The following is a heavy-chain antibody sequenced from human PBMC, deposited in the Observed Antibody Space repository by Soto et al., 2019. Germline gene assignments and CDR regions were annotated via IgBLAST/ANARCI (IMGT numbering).Heavy chain of an antibody. J-gene: IGHJ6*02. Sequence: ASVKVSCKASGYTFTGYYMHWVRQAPGQGLEWMGWINPNSGGTNYAQKFQGWVTMTRDTSISTAYMELSRLRSDDTAVYYCAREEGVFWSGYRYYGMDVWCQGTTVPVSS. CDR3: AREEGVFWSGYRYYGMDV. CDR2: INPNSGGT. V-gene: IGHV1-2*04. D-gene: IGHD3-3*01. CDR1: GYTFTGYY.